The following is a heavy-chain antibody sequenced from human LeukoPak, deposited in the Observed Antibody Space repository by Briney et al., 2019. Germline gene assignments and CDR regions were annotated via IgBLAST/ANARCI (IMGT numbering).Heavy chain of an antibody. CDR1: GGSIRSSSYY. D-gene: IGHD3-10*01. V-gene: IGHV4-39*01. J-gene: IGHJ5*02. CDR2: IYYSGRT. Sequence: TSETLSLTCTVSGGSIRSSSYYWGWIRQPPGKGLEWITSIYYSGRTDYNPSLKSRVTVSVDTSKNQFSLRLSSVTAADTAVYYCARQAPTMFRGVINGWFDPWGQGTLVTVSS. CDR3: ARQAPTMFRGVINGWFDP.